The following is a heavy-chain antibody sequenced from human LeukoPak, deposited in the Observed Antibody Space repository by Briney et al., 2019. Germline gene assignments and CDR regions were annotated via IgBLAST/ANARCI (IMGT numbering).Heavy chain of an antibody. D-gene: IGHD3-16*01. V-gene: IGHV3-9*01. CDR3: AKDLRGYYYYMDV. Sequence: GGSLRLSCAASGFTFDNYAMHWVRQAPGKGLEWVSGISWNSGDIGYADFVKGRFTISRDNAKNSLYLQMNSLRAEDTALYYCAKDLRGYYYYMDVWGKGTTVTISS. CDR2: ISWNSGDI. J-gene: IGHJ6*03. CDR1: GFTFDNYA.